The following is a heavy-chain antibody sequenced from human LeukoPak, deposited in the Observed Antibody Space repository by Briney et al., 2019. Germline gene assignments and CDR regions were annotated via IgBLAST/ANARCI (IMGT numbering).Heavy chain of an antibody. CDR2: INHSGST. CDR1: GGSFSGYY. V-gene: IGHV4-34*01. CDR3: ASGEVGATTLNY. D-gene: IGHD1-26*01. J-gene: IGHJ4*02. Sequence: PSETLSLTCAVYGGSFSGYYWSWIRQPPGKGLEWIGEINHSGSTNYNPSLKSRVTISVDTSKNQFSLKLSSVTAADTAVYYCASGEVGATTLNYWGQGTLVTVSS.